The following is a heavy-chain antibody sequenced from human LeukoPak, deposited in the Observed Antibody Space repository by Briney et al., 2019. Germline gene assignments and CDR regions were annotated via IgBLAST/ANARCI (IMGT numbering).Heavy chain of an antibody. CDR2: IIGSSDYI. D-gene: IGHD3-10*01. J-gene: IGHJ4*02. CDR1: GFTFSRYS. CDR3: AKFKGHYGDSEYYFDY. Sequence: GGSLRLSCAASGFTFSRYSVNWVRQAPGKGLEWVSCIIGSSDYIFYADSVRGRFTISRDNAKNSLYLQMNSLRAEDTAVYYCAKFKGHYGDSEYYFDYWGQGTLVTVSS. V-gene: IGHV3-21*01.